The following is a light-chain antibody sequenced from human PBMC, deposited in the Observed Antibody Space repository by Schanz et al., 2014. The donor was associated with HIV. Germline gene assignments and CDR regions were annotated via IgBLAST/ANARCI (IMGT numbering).Light chain of an antibody. Sequence: QSALTQPASVSGSPGQSITISCTGTSSDVGGYNYVSWYQQHPGKAPTVMIYDVNNRPSGVSNRFSGSKSGNTASLTISGLQAEDEADYFCTSYTSSSPLGVFGTGTKVTVL. CDR2: DVN. CDR1: SSDVGGYNY. J-gene: IGLJ1*01. CDR3: TSYTSSSPLGV. V-gene: IGLV2-14*03.